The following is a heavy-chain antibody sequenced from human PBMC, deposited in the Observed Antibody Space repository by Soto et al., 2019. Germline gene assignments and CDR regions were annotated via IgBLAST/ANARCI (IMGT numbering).Heavy chain of an antibody. V-gene: IGHV1-18*04. CDR1: GYTFTSYG. CDR2: ISAYNGNT. J-gene: IGHJ6*02. Sequence: QVQLVHSGAEVKKPGASVKVSCKASGYTFTSYGLSWLRQAPGQGLDWMGWISAYNGNTNYAQKLQGTGTMTTDTFTRAAYRELGGLRSDDTAVYYCASYSYYYCWSGDLPYYYGIDFWGQGTTVTVCS. CDR3: ASYSYYYCWSGDLPYYYGIDF. D-gene: IGHD3-3*01.